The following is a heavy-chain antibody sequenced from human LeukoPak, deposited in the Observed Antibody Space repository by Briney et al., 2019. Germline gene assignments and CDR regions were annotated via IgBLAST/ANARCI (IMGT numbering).Heavy chain of an antibody. CDR2: IYYSGST. V-gene: IGHV4-39*07. D-gene: IGHD2-15*01. J-gene: IGHJ5*02. Sequence: SETLSLTCTVSGGSISSNNDYWGWIRQPPGKGLEWIGSIYYSGSTYYNPSLKSRVTISVDTSKNQFSLKLSSVTAADTAVYYCARVEGIVVVVAATPRNWFDPWGQGTLVTVSS. CDR1: GGSISSNNDY. CDR3: ARVEGIVVVVAATPRNWFDP.